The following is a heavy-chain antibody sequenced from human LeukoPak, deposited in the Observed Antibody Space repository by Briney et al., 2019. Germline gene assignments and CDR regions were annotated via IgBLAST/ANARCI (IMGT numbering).Heavy chain of an antibody. Sequence: SETLSLTCAVSGGSISRYYWSWIRQPAGRGLEWVGHIYTSGNTNYNPSLRSRVTMSIDMSENQFSLRLNSVTAADTAIYYCARVRYQGFDPWGQGTLVTVSS. J-gene: IGHJ5*02. CDR2: IYTSGNT. CDR3: ARVRYQGFDP. CDR1: GGSISRYY. V-gene: IGHV4-4*07. D-gene: IGHD2-2*01.